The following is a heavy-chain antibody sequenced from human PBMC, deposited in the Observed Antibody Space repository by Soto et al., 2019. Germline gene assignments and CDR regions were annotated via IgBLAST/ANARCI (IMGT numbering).Heavy chain of an antibody. CDR2: IFWDDDK. CDR3: VQLPWKQLWPSAEVDN. CDR1: GFSLSTSGVG. Sequence: SGPTLVNPTQTLTLTCTFSGFSLSTSGVGVGWIRQPPGKALEWLGIIFWDDDKRYRPSLKSRVTITKDTSKNQLVLTMTNMDPVDTATYYCVQLPWKQLWPSAEVDNCGQDTPLTVSS. J-gene: IGHJ4*01. D-gene: IGHD5-18*01. V-gene: IGHV2-5*02.